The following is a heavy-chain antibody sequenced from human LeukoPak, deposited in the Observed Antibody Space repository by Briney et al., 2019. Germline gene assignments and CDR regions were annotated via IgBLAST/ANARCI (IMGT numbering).Heavy chain of an antibody. Sequence: GGSLRLSCVVSGFTFSSFAMNWVRQAPGKGLEWVAVIWYGGSNKYYADSVKGRFTISRDNSKNTLYLQMNSLRAEDTAVYYCAKDYSSSWERFDIWGQGTMVTVSS. V-gene: IGHV3-30*02. CDR2: IWYGGSNK. CDR3: AKDYSSSWERFDI. D-gene: IGHD6-13*01. CDR1: GFTFSSFA. J-gene: IGHJ3*02.